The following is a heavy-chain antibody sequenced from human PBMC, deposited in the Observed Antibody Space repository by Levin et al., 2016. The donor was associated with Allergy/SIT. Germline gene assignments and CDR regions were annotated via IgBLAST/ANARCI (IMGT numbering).Heavy chain of an antibody. CDR2: INNDGSST. J-gene: IGHJ2*01. CDR3: VRDHGDTVVKDWYFDL. V-gene: IGHV3-74*01. D-gene: IGHD4-23*01. Sequence: GESLKISCAASGFTFSNYWMHWVRQVPGKGLVWVSRINNDGSSTNYADFVKGRFTISRDNAKNTLYLQMNILRAEDTAVYYCVRDHGDTVVKDWYFDLWGRGTLVTVSS. CDR1: GFTFSNYW.